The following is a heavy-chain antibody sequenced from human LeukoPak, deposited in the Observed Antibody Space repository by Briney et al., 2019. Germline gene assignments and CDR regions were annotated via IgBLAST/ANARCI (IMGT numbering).Heavy chain of an antibody. CDR3: ANEIRPNDY. V-gene: IGHV3-23*01. J-gene: IGHJ4*02. Sequence: GGSLRLSCAASEFDFSSHAMTWVRQAPGKGLEWVSAISISGSKTYYADSVKGRFTISRDNSKNTPYLQMNSLRAEDTAVYYCANEIRPNDYWGQGTQVTVSS. CDR1: EFDFSSHA. CDR2: ISISGSKT. D-gene: IGHD4-17*01.